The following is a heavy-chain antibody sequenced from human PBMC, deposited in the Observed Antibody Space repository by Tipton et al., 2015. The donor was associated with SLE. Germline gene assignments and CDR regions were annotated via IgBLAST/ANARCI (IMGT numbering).Heavy chain of an antibody. D-gene: IGHD3-9*01. J-gene: IGHJ4*02. CDR2: INHSGST. CDR1: GDSISTGGYY. CDR3: ARAGLLTAYYPYFDY. V-gene: IGHV4-34*01. Sequence: TLSLTCTVSGDSISTGGYYWTWIRQPPGKGLEWIGEINHSGSTNYNPSLKSRVTISVDTSKNQFSLKLSSVTAADTAVYYCARAGLLTAYYPYFDYWGQGTLVTVSS.